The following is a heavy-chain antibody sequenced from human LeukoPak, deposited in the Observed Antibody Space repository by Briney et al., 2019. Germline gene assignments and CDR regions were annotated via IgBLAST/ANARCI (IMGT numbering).Heavy chain of an antibody. J-gene: IGHJ4*02. CDR2: ISSDGSST. V-gene: IGHV3-74*01. D-gene: IGHD2-15*01. Sequence: PGGSLRLSCAASGFTFSSYWMHWVRQAPGKGLVWVSRISSDGSSTSYADSVKGRFTISRDNAKNTLYLQMNSLRAEDTAVYYCARGHGVAYWGQGTLVTVSS. CDR1: GFTFSSYW. CDR3: ARGHGVAY.